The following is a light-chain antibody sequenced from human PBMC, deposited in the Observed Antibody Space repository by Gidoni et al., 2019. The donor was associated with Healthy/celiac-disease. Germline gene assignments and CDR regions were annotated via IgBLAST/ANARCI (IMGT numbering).Light chain of an antibody. V-gene: IGKV3-11*01. CDR1: QCVSSD. J-gene: IGKJ4*01. Sequence: ESVLTQSPATLSLSPGERATLSCRASQCVSSDLAWSRQKPGQAPRLLIYDASNRATGIPARFSGSGSGTDFTLTISSLEPEDFAVYYCQQRSNWPPTFXGXTKVEIK. CDR3: QQRSNWPPT. CDR2: DAS.